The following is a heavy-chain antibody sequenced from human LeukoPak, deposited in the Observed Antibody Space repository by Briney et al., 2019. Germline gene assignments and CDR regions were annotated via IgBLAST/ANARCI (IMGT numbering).Heavy chain of an antibody. CDR3: ATLYGLLFEY. D-gene: IGHD2/OR15-2a*01. J-gene: IGHJ4*02. Sequence: GGSLRLSCAASGFTFSNYWMSWVRQAPGKGLEWVASIQQHGNEKYFVDSVRGRFTISSDNAKKSLNPQTSSLRAEDTAVYHCATLYGLLFEYWGQGTMVTVSS. V-gene: IGHV3-7*01. CDR2: IQQHGNEK. CDR1: GFTFSNYW.